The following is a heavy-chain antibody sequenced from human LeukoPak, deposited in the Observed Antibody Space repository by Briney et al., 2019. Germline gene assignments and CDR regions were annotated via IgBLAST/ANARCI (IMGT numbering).Heavy chain of an antibody. CDR3: AREFCSGANCYHFDY. J-gene: IGHJ4*02. CDR1: GGSMSSSDNY. V-gene: IGHV4-61*02. Sequence: SQTLSLTCTVSGGSMSSSDNYWSWIRQPAGKGLEWIGRIYTSGSTTYNPSLRSRVTISLDTSKDQLSLTVTSVTAADTAVYYCAREFCSGANCYHFDYWGQGILVTVSS. D-gene: IGHD2-15*01. CDR2: IYTSGST.